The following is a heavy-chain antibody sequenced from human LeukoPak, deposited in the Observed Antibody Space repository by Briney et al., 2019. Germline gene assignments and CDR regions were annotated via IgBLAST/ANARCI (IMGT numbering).Heavy chain of an antibody. CDR2: ISGNSVTR. J-gene: IGHJ4*02. Sequence: GGSLRLSCAASGFISSTYSMNWVRQAPGKGLEWVSQISGNSVTRYYADSVKGRFTISRDNVKNSLYLQMNSLRAEDTAVYYCAKLVDTATPNFDYWGQGTLVTVSS. V-gene: IGHV3-48*01. CDR3: AKLVDTATPNFDY. CDR1: GFISSTYS. D-gene: IGHD5-18*01.